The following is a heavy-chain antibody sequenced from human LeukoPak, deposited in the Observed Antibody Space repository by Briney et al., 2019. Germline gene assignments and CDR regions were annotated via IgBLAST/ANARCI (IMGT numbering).Heavy chain of an antibody. J-gene: IGHJ6*03. Sequence: SETVSLTCAVSGYSISSGYYWGWIRQPPGEGLEWVGSIYYSGSTYYTPSLKSRVTISVDTSKNQFSPKLSSVTAADTAVYYCATLDGIPSGAPPPMDVCGKGTTVT. CDR3: ATLDGIPSGAPPPMDV. D-gene: IGHD2-21*01. CDR1: GYSISSGYY. V-gene: IGHV4-38-2*01. CDR2: IYYSGST.